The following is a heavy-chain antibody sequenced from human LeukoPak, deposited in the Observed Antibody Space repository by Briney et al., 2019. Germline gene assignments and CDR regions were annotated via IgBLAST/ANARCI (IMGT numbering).Heavy chain of an antibody. J-gene: IGHJ6*02. CDR3: ARGYSGYNKGGYYYGMDV. Sequence: GASVKVSCKASGYTFTSYGISWVRQAPGQGLEWMGWISAYNGNTNYAQKLQGRVTMTTDTSTSTAYMELRSLRSDDTAVYYCARGYSGYNKGGYYYGMDVWGQGTTVTVSS. D-gene: IGHD5-12*01. CDR2: ISAYNGNT. CDR1: GYTFTSYG. V-gene: IGHV1-18*01.